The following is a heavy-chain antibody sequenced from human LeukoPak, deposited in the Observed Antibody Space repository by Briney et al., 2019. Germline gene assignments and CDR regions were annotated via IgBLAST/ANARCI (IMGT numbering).Heavy chain of an antibody. CDR3: ARDFSISSMLPLY. CDR2: IGPSGYT. D-gene: IGHD2-8*01. V-gene: IGHV3-13*01. CDR1: GFTFSSFD. Sequence: PGGSLRLSCAASGFTFSSFDMHWVRQTTGEGLEWVSGIGPSGYTHYLDSVKGRFTISRENAKNSLYLQMDSLRAGDTAVYFCARDFSISSMLPLYWGQGTLVTVSS. J-gene: IGHJ4*02.